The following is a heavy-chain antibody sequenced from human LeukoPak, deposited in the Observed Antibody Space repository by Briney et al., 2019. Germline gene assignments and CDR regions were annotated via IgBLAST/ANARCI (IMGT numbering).Heavy chain of an antibody. CDR1: GGTFSSYA. V-gene: IGHV1-69*13. J-gene: IGHJ6*03. CDR2: IIPIFSTA. CDR3: ASGAPRLSYYYYMDV. D-gene: IGHD4/OR15-4a*01. Sequence: SVKVSCKASGGTFSSYAISWVRQAPGQGLEWMGGIIPIFSTANYAQKFQGRVTITADESTSTAYMELSSLRSEDTAVYYCASGAPRLSYYYYMDVWGKGTTVTISS.